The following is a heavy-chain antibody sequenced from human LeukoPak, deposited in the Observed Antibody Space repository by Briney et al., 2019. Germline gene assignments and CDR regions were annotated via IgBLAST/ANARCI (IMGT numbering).Heavy chain of an antibody. J-gene: IGHJ3*02. CDR1: GFTFSSYG. V-gene: IGHV3-30*02. Sequence: PGGSLRLSCAASGFTFSSYGMHWVRQAPGKGLEWVAFIRYDGSNKYYADSVKGRFTISRDNSKNTLYLQMNSLRAEDTAVYYCAKDRSDYCSSTSCYSGVVVGAFDIWGQGTVVTVSS. CDR2: IRYDGSNK. D-gene: IGHD2-2*01. CDR3: AKDRSDYCSSTSCYSGVVVGAFDI.